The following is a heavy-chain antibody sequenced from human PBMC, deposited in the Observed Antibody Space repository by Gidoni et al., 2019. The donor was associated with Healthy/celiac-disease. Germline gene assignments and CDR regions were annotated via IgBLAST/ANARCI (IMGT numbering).Heavy chain of an antibody. D-gene: IGHD1-26*01. CDR3: ARGFDGERESADAFDI. CDR2: IKWNGGST. V-gene: IGHV3-20*01. CDR1: GFTFADYG. Sequence: EVRLVESGGGVVRAGGSLRRACAASGFTFADYGMGWVRQAPGKGRELVSGIKWNGGSTVYADSVKVRFTISRDNAKNSLYLQMNSLRAEDTALYHCARGFDGERESADAFDIWGQGTMVTVSS. J-gene: IGHJ3*02.